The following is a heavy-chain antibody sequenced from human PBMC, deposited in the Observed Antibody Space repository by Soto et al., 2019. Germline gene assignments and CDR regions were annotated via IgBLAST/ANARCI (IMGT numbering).Heavy chain of an antibody. CDR1: GFTFTSSA. Sequence: QMQLVQSGPEVKKPGTSVKVSCKASGFTFTSSAMQWVRQARGQRLEWIGWIVVGSGNTNYAQKFQERVTITRDMSTSTAYMELSSLRSEDTAVYYCAVDVGCSGGSCYSLSSYYYYMDVWGKGTTVTVSS. CDR3: AVDVGCSGGSCYSLSSYYYYMDV. D-gene: IGHD2-15*01. J-gene: IGHJ6*03. V-gene: IGHV1-58*02. CDR2: IVVGSGNT.